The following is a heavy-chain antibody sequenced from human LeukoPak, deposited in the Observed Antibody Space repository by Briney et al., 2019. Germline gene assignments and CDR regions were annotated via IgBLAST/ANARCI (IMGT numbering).Heavy chain of an antibody. CDR1: GFTFSSYA. Sequence: GGSLRLSCAASGFTFSSYAMSWVRQAPGKGLEWVSAISGSGGSTYYADSVKGRFTISRDNSKNTLYLQMNSLRAEDTAVYYCAKLIVATSTGVAFDIWAKGQWSPSLQ. D-gene: IGHD5-12*01. V-gene: IGHV3-23*01. J-gene: IGHJ3*02. CDR2: ISGSGGST. CDR3: AKLIVATSTGVAFDI.